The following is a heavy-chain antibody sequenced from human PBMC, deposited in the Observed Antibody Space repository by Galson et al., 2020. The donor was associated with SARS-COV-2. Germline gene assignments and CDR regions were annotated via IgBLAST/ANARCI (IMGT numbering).Heavy chain of an antibody. CDR2: IYSGGST. V-gene: IGHV3-53*01. CDR1: GFTVSANS. Sequence: QLGESLKISCAASGFTVSANSMTWVRQATGQGLEWVSMIYSGGSTYYAASVRGRFTISRDKSKDMLYLQMTNLKTDDTAVYYCVRSETMSKEDWGQGTRVIVSS. J-gene: IGHJ4*02. CDR3: VRSETMSKED.